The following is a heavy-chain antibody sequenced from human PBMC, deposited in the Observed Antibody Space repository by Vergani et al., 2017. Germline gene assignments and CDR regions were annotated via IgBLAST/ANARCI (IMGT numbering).Heavy chain of an antibody. CDR2: ISSSSSYI. CDR1: GFTFSSSS. J-gene: IGHJ4*02. CDR3: ASESDSSRSTPFDY. Sequence: EVQLVESGGGLVKPGGSLRLSCAASGFTFSSSSMNWVRQAPGKGLEWVSSISSSSSYIYYADSVKGRFTISRDNAKNSLYLQMNSLRAEDTAVYYCASESDSSRSTPFDYWGQGTLVTVSS. V-gene: IGHV3-21*01. D-gene: IGHD3-22*01.